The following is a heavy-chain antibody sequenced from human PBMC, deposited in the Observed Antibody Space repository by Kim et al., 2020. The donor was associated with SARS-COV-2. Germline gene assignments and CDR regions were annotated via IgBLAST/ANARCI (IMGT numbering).Heavy chain of an antibody. V-gene: IGHV3-21*01. CDR3: ARMMTTVTGALDY. Sequence: YADSVKGRFTISRDNAKNSLYLQMNSLRAEDTAVYYCARMMTTVTGALDYWGQGTLVTVSS. D-gene: IGHD4-4*01. J-gene: IGHJ4*02.